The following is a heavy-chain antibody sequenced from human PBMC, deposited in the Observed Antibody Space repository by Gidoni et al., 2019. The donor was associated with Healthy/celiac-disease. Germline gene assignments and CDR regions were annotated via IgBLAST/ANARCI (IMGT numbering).Heavy chain of an antibody. CDR3: ARGKAVAGKREFDY. J-gene: IGHJ4*02. CDR1: GFTSRSYG. Sequence: QVQLVESGGGVVQPGRSLRLSCAASGFTSRSYGMHWVRQAPGKGLEWVAVISYDGSNKYYADSVKGRFTISRDNSKNTLYLQMNSLRAEDTAVYYCARGKAVAGKREFDYWGQGTLVTVSS. D-gene: IGHD6-19*01. CDR2: ISYDGSNK. V-gene: IGHV3-30*03.